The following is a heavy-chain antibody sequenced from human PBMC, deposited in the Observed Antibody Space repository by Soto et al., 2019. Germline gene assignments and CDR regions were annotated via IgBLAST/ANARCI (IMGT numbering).Heavy chain of an antibody. Sequence: QVQLVQSGAEVKKPGASVKVSCKASGDTFTNYDINWVRQATGQGLEWMGRMNPNSGNTGYAQKLXGRVTMTRNTSITTAYMELSSLRSEDTAVDYCARGRNGMDVWGQGTTVTVSS. J-gene: IGHJ6*02. CDR2: MNPNSGNT. V-gene: IGHV1-8*01. CDR1: GDTFTNYD. CDR3: ARGRNGMDV.